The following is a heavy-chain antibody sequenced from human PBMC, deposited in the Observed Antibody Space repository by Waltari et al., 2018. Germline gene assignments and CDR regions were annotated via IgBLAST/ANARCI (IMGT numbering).Heavy chain of an antibody. CDR2: VSAYNGNT. CDR3: ARGNIVGGATAHFDY. CDR1: GYNFTSCG. V-gene: IGHV1-18*01. Sequence: QVQLVQSGAEVKKPGASVKVSCKASGYNFTSCGTSWVRQAPGQGLEWMGWVSAYNGNTNYAQKLQGRVTMTTDTSTSTAYMELRSLRSDDTAVYYCARGNIVGGATAHFDYWGQGTLVTVSS. J-gene: IGHJ4*02. D-gene: IGHD1-26*01.